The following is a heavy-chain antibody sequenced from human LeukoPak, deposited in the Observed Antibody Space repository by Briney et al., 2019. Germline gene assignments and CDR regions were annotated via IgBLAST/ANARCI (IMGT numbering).Heavy chain of an antibody. Sequence: GGSLRLSCAASTFTFSSDYMSWVRQPPGKGLEWVANIKPDGSEKAYGGSVKGRFSIYRDNAKNTLYLQMNSLRVDDTAVYYCARDPAYGALDYWGQGILVTVSS. D-gene: IGHD4-17*01. CDR2: IKPDGSEK. CDR1: TFTFSSDY. CDR3: ARDPAYGALDY. V-gene: IGHV3-7*01. J-gene: IGHJ4*02.